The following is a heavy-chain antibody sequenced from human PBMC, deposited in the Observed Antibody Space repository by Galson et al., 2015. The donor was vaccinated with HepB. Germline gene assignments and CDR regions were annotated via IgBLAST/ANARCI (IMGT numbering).Heavy chain of an antibody. CDR2: IKSKTDGGTT. CDR1: GFTFSNAW. D-gene: IGHD6-6*01. V-gene: IGHV3-15*01. Sequence: SLRLSCAASGFTFSNAWMSWVRQAPGKGLEWVGRIKSKTDGGTTDYAAPVKGRFTISRDDSKNTLYLQMNSLKTEDTAVYYCTTDRGGVAAHPAILNWFDPWGQGTLVTVSS. J-gene: IGHJ5*02. CDR3: TTDRGGVAAHPAILNWFDP.